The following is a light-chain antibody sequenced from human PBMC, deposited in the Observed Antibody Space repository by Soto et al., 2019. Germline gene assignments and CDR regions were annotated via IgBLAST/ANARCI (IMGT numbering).Light chain of an antibody. Sequence: QLVLTQSPSASAALGASVKLTCTLSSGHSSYAIAWHQQQPEKGPRYLMKLNSDGSHSKGDGIPVPFSGSSSGAERYLTISSLQSEDEADYYCQTGGNAIQVFGGGTKLTVL. J-gene: IGLJ2*01. CDR1: SGHSSYA. CDR3: QTGGNAIQV. CDR2: LNSDGSH. V-gene: IGLV4-69*01.